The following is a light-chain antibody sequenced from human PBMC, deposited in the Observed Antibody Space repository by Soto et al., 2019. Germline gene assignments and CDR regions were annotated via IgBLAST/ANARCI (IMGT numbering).Light chain of an antibody. Sequence: QSALTQPASVSGSPGQSITISCTGTSSDVGGYNYVSWYPQHPGKAPKLMIYDVSNRPSGVSNRFSGSKSGNTASLTISGLQAEDEADYYCSSYTSSSTLCGFGTGTKVTVL. CDR2: DVS. J-gene: IGLJ1*01. V-gene: IGLV2-14*01. CDR1: SSDVGGYNY. CDR3: SSYTSSSTLCG.